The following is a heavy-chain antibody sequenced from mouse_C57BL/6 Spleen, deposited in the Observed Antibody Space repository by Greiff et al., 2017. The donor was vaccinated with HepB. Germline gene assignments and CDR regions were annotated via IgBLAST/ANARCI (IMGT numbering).Heavy chain of an antibody. CDR2: ISSGGSYT. D-gene: IGHD1-3*01. J-gene: IGHJ2*01. CDR3: ARHGGSSSGDYFDY. V-gene: IGHV5-6*02. CDR1: GFTFSSYG. Sequence: DVMLVESGGDLVKPGGSLKLSCAASGFTFSSYGMSWVRQTPDKRLEWVATISSGGSYTYYPDSVKGRFTISRDNAKNTLYLQMSSLKSEDTAMYYCARHGGSSSGDYFDYWGQGTTLTVSS.